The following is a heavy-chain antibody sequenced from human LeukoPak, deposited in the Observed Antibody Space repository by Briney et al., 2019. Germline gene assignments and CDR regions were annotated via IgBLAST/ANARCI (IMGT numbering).Heavy chain of an antibody. V-gene: IGHV4-38-2*01. D-gene: IGHD5-18*01. Sequence: SETLSLTCAVSGYSISSGYYWGWIRQPPGKGLEWIASIDRRGSTYYNPSLKSRVTISVDTSKNQFSLKLTSVTAADTAVYYCARGDLYNYGKPFDSWGQGTLVTVSS. CDR2: IDRRGST. CDR1: GYSISSGYY. J-gene: IGHJ4*02. CDR3: ARGDLYNYGKPFDS.